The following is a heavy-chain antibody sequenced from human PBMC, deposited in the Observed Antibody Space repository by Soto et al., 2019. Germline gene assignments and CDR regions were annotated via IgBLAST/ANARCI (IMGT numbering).Heavy chain of an antibody. CDR3: ACRPAMWEGPFDY. V-gene: IGHV1-3*01. Sequence: QVQLVQSGAEVKKPGASVKVSCKASGYTFTRYPIHWVRQAPGQRLEWMGWMNAANGDTAYSQKFQGRVTITRDTSATTADMDVINLRSEDTAVYYCACRPAMWEGPFDYWGQGTLVTVSS. J-gene: IGHJ4*02. CDR2: MNAANGDT. D-gene: IGHD1-26*01. CDR1: GYTFTRYP.